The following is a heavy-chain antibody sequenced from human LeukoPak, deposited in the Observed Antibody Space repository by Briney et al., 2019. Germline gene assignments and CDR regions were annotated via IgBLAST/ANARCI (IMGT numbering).Heavy chain of an antibody. CDR2: ISGAGP. CDR1: GFTFSNYA. D-gene: IGHD4-17*01. CDR3: ARDPNGNYVGAFDFQR. Sequence: GGSLRLSCAASGFTFSNYALTWVRQAPGRGLEWVSSISGAGPCYADSVKGRFSISRDNYKNTLYLQMSSLRAEDTAVYYCARDPNGNYVGAFDFQRWGQGTLVTVSS. V-gene: IGHV3-23*01. J-gene: IGHJ1*01.